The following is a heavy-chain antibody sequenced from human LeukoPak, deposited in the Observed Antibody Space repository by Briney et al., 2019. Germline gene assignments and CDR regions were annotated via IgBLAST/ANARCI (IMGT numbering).Heavy chain of an antibody. D-gene: IGHD3-10*01. V-gene: IGHV3-30*04. CDR1: GFTFSNYA. CDR2: ISYDGSNK. CDR3: ARGRSGSHHFDS. J-gene: IGHJ4*02. Sequence: PGGSLRLSCAASGFTFSNYAMHWVRQAPGKGLEWVAIISYDGSNKYYADSVKGRFTISRDNSRNTLYLQMNSLRADDTAVYYCARGRSGSHHFDSWGQGTLVNVPS.